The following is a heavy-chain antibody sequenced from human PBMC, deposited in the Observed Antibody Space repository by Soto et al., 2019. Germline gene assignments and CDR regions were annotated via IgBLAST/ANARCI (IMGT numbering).Heavy chain of an antibody. Sequence: GGSLRLSCAASGFTFSDYAMHWVRQAPGKGLEWVAVVSHDGRNTHYADYVKGRFTISRDSSKNTVSLEMTSLRAEDTVFFYFAKGGRQWLVTSDFNYWGQGALVTVSS. CDR1: GFTFSDYA. CDR2: VSHDGRNT. D-gene: IGHD6-19*01. J-gene: IGHJ4*02. V-gene: IGHV3-30*18. CDR3: AKGGRQWLVTSDFNY.